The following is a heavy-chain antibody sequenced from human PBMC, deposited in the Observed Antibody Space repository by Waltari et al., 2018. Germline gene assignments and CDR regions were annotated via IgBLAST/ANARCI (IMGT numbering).Heavy chain of an antibody. CDR1: GYGFIGYW. V-gene: IGHV5-51*03. CDR2: VYPDDSNT. D-gene: IGHD7-27*01. CDR3: ARTSGFFHTGVFFDY. J-gene: IGHJ4*02. Sequence: DAQLVQSGEAAKKPGESPKISCKASGYGFIGYWIGWVRQMPGKGLEWMGIVYPDDSNTRYSPSFQGQVTISVDKSIRTAYLQWSSLKTSDTAMYYCARTSGFFHTGVFFDYWGQGILVTVSS.